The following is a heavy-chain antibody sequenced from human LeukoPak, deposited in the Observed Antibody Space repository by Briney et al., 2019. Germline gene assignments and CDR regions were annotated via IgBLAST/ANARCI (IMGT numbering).Heavy chain of an antibody. J-gene: IGHJ4*02. CDR3: ATDTTAPLTTSLGYFTY. D-gene: IGHD4-17*01. CDR1: GFTFSSYW. V-gene: IGHV3-7*04. CDR2: IKQDGRQK. Sequence: GGSLRLSCPASGFTFSSYWMIWVRQAPAKGLEWVANIKQDGRQKYYVHFVKGRFTTSRDNAKNSLDLQMNSLRGDDTAVYYCATDTTAPLTTSLGYFTYWGQGTLVTVSS.